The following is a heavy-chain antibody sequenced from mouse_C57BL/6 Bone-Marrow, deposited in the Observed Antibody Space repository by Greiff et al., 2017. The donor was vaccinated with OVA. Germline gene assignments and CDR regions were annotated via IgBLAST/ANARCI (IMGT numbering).Heavy chain of an antibody. V-gene: IGHV5-9-1*02. J-gene: IGHJ1*03. D-gene: IGHD1-1*01. Sequence: EVKLVESGEGLVKPGGSLKLSCAASGFTFSSYAMSWVRQTPEKRLEWVAYISSGGDYIYYADTVKGRFTISRDNARNTLYLQMSSLKSEDTAMYYCTRALLYGSSGYWYFDVWGTGTTVTVSS. CDR1: GFTFSSYA. CDR3: TRALLYGSSGYWYFDV. CDR2: ISSGGDYI.